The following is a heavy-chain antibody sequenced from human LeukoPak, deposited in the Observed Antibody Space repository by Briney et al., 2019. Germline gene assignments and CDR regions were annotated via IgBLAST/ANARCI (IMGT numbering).Heavy chain of an antibody. D-gene: IGHD1-26*01. Sequence: SETLSLTCAVSGDSISSNNWWSWVRQPPGKGLEWIGEIYHSGSTNYNPSLKSRVTISVDTSKNQFSLKLSSVTAADTAVYYCARGEWELPTINWFDPWGQGTLVTVSS. J-gene: IGHJ5*02. CDR3: ARGEWELPTINWFDP. CDR2: IYHSGST. V-gene: IGHV4-4*02. CDR1: GDSISSNNW.